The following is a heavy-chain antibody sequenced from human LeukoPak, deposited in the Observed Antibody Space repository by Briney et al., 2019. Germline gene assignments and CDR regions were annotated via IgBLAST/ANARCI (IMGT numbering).Heavy chain of an antibody. CDR3: AKSYGDYLGYFDS. CDR1: GFTFSNYG. D-gene: IGHD4-17*01. V-gene: IGHV3-23*01. J-gene: IGHJ4*02. Sequence: GGSLRLSCAASGFTFSNYGMSWVRQAPGQGLEWVSGISGSGVITFYADSVKGRFTISRDNSRNTLFLQMNSLRAEDTAVYYCAKSYGDYLGYFDSWGQGTLVTVSS. CDR2: ISGSGVIT.